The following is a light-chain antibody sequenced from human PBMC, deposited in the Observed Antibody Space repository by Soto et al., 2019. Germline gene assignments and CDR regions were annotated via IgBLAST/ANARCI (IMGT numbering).Light chain of an antibody. V-gene: IGKV3-20*01. CDR2: GAS. Sequence: EIVLTQSPATLSLTPGERATLSCRASQSVSSSYLAWYQQKPGQAPRLLIYGASSRATGIPDRFSGSGSGTDFTLTICRLEPEDFAVYYCQQYGSSPPKTFGQGTKVDIK. CDR3: QQYGSSPPKT. J-gene: IGKJ1*01. CDR1: QSVSSSY.